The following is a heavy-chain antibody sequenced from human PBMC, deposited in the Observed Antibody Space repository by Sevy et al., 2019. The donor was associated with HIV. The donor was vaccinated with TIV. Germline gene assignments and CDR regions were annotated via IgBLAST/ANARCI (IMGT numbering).Heavy chain of an antibody. CDR3: ARDPTYYDFWSGYYTGWFDP. V-gene: IGHV3-11*01. Sequence: GGSLRLSCAASGFTFSDYYMSWVRQAPGKGLEWVSYISSSGRTIYYADSVKGRFTISRDNAKNSLYLQMNSLRAEDTAVYYCARDPTYYDFWSGYYTGWFDPWDQGTLVTVSS. CDR1: GFTFSDYY. D-gene: IGHD3-3*01. J-gene: IGHJ5*02. CDR2: ISSSGRTI.